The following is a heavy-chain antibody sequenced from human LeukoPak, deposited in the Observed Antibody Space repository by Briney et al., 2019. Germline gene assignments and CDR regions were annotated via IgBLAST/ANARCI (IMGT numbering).Heavy chain of an antibody. CDR3: ARVGSSWLNFDY. CDR2: ISGSSGTI. D-gene: IGHD6-13*01. CDR1: GFTFSSYS. J-gene: IGHJ4*02. V-gene: IGHV3-48*02. Sequence: PGGSLRLSCAASGFTFSSYSMNSVRQAPGKGLEWVSYISGSSGTISYADSFKGRFAISRDKAKKSLYLQMNRLRDEDTAIYYCARVGSSWLNFDYWGQGTLVTVSS.